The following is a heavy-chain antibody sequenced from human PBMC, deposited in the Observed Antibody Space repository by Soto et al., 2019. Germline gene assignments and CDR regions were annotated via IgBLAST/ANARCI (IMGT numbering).Heavy chain of an antibody. CDR3: ARWRAADGVFDY. D-gene: IGHD6-13*01. Sequence: SETLSLTCAVSGGSISSNTWWSWVRQPPGKGLEWIGEIYHSGSTNYNPSLKSRVTISVDKSKNQFSLKLSSVTAADTAVYYCARWRAADGVFDYWAQGTLVTVSS. CDR2: IYHSGST. V-gene: IGHV4-4*02. J-gene: IGHJ4*02. CDR1: GGSISSNTW.